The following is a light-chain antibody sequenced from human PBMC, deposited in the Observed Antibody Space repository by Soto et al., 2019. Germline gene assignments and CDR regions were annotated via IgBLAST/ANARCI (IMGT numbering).Light chain of an antibody. J-gene: IGLJ3*02. V-gene: IGLV2-14*01. CDR3: SSYTSSSTRV. CDR1: SSDVGGYNY. CDR2: EVS. Sequence: QSALTQPASMSGSPGQSITISCTGTSSDVGGYNYVSWYQQHPGKAPKFMIYEVSNRPSGVSNRFSGSKSGNTASLTISGLQAEDEADYYCSSYTSSSTRVFGGGTKLTVL.